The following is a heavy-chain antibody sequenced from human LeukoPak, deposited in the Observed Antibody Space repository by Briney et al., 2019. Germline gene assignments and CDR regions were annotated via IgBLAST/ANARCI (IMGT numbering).Heavy chain of an antibody. CDR3: ARVVLYGSGRLSWPNYGMDV. J-gene: IGHJ6*02. V-gene: IGHV1-2*02. D-gene: IGHD3-10*01. Sequence: ASVKVSCKASGYTFTGYYMHWVRQAPGQGLEWMGWINPNSGGTNYAQKFQGRVTMTRDTSISTAYIELSRLRSDDTAVYYCARVVLYGSGRLSWPNYGMDVWGQGTTVTVSS. CDR1: GYTFTGYY. CDR2: INPNSGGT.